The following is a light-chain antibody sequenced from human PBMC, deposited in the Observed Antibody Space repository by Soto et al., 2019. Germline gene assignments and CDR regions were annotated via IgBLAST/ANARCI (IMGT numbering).Light chain of an antibody. CDR3: QQYDDLLS. CDR2: DAS. Sequence: DIQMTQSPSSLSASVGDRVTITCQASQDIAKYLNWYQQKPGNAPKLLIYDASELHAGVPSRFSGSGSGTDFTFTISSGKPEDLATYYCQQYDDLLSFGGGTKVEIK. V-gene: IGKV1-33*01. J-gene: IGKJ4*01. CDR1: QDIAKY.